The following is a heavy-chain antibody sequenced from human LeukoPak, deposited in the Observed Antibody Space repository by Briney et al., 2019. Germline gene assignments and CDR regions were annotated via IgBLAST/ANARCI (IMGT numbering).Heavy chain of an antibody. D-gene: IGHD1-26*01. CDR3: AKSGGTWSYYY. Sequence: PSETLSLIRTVSGGSISIYYWSWIRQPPGKGLEWLGYVYNSGSTHYNPSFKSRVTISADTSKNQFSLNLTSVTAADTAVYYCAKSGGTWSYYYWGQGTLVIVSS. V-gene: IGHV4-59*01. J-gene: IGHJ4*02. CDR1: GGSISIYY. CDR2: VYNSGST.